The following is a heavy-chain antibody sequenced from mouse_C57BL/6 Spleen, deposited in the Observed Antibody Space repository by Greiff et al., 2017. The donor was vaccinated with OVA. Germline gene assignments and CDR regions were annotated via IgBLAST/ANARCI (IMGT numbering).Heavy chain of an antibody. V-gene: IGHV1-76*01. D-gene: IGHD3-3*01. CDR2: IYPGSGNT. J-gene: IGHJ2*01. CDR1: GYTFTDYY. Sequence: QVQLKESGAELVRPGASVKLSCKASGYTFTDYYINWVKQRPGQGLEWIARIYPGSGNTYYNEKFKGKATLTAEKSSSTAYMQLSSLTSEDSAVYFCARDPGTSWYFDYWGQGTTLTVSS. CDR3: ARDPGTSWYFDY.